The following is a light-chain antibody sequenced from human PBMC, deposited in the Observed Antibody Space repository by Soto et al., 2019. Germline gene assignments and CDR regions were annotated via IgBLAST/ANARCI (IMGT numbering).Light chain of an antibody. CDR2: DAS. CDR1: QSVNSD. J-gene: IGKJ2*01. Sequence: EIVMTQSPATVPASPGERVTLSCRASQSVNSDLAWYQQTPGQAPRPLIYDASTRAAGVPARFSGSGSGTEFTLTISSLQSEDFALYYCQQYSQWPFHTFGQGTKV. V-gene: IGKV3-15*01. CDR3: QQYSQWPFHT.